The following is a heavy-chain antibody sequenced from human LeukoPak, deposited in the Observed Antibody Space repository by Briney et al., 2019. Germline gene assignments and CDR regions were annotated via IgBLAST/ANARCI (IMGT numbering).Heavy chain of an antibody. J-gene: IGHJ4*02. D-gene: IGHD3-22*01. V-gene: IGHV6-1*01. CDR1: GDSVSSNSAA. Sequence: SQTLSLTCAISGDSVSSNSAAWNWIRQSPSRGLEWLGRTYYRSKWYNDYAVSVKSRITINPNTSKNQFSLQLNSVTPEDTAVYYCARDYPTFYDSSGYYWYYFDYWGQGTLVTVSS. CDR3: ARDYPTFYDSSGYYWYYFDY. CDR2: TYYRSKWYN.